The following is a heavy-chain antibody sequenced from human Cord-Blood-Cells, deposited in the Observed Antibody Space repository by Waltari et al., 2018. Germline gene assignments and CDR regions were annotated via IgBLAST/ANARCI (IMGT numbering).Heavy chain of an antibody. CDR3: ARRTQPLTEGYGFDY. V-gene: IGHV1-18*04. CDR2: ISAYNGTT. D-gene: IGHD7-27*01. J-gene: IGHJ4*02. CDR1: GSTFTSYG. Sequence: QVQLVQSGAEVKKPGASVKVSCKASGSTFTSYGICWVRPPPGHGLEWMGWISAYNGTTNYAQTLQGRVTMTTDTSTSTAYMELRSLRSDDTAVYYCARRTQPLTEGYGFDYWGQGTLVTVSS.